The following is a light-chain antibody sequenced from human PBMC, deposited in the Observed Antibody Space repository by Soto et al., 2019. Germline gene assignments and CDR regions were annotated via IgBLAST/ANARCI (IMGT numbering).Light chain of an antibody. V-gene: IGKV1-5*03. CDR2: RTS. CDR3: QFYNDYCWT. CDR1: QGISDW. J-gene: IGKJ1*01. Sequence: DIQLTQSPSTLSASVGDRVTITCRASQGISDWLAWYQQKPGRAPKLLISRTSNLERGVPSRFSGSGSGTEFTLTISSLLPDDFATYHCQFYNDYCWTFGQGTKVEIK.